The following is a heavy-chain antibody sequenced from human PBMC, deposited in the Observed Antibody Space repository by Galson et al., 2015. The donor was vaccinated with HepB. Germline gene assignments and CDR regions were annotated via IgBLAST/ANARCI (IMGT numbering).Heavy chain of an antibody. Sequence: PALVKPTQTLTLTCTFSGFSLSTSGMYVSWIRQPPGKALEWLALIDWDDDKYYSTSLKTRLTISKDTSENQVVLTMTNMDPVDTATYYCARIVGATDYAFDIWGQGTMVTVSS. CDR1: GFSLSTSGMY. D-gene: IGHD1-26*01. CDR2: IDWDDDK. CDR3: ARIVGATDYAFDI. J-gene: IGHJ3*02. V-gene: IGHV2-70*01.